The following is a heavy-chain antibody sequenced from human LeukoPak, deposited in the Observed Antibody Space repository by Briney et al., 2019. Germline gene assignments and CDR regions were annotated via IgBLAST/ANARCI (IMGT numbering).Heavy chain of an antibody. D-gene: IGHD3-9*01. CDR2: IYYSGST. Sequence: SSETLSLTCTVSGGSISSSSYYWGWIRQPPGKGLEWIGSIYYSGSTYYNPSLKSRVTISVDTSKNQFSLKLSSATAADTAVYYCARMTGGGAFDIWGQGTMVTVSS. CDR3: ARMTGGGAFDI. J-gene: IGHJ3*02. V-gene: IGHV4-39*07. CDR1: GGSISSSSYY.